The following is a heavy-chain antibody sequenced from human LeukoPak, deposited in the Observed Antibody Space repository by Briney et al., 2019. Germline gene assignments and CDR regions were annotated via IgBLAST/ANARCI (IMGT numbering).Heavy chain of an antibody. D-gene: IGHD1-1*01. J-gene: IGHJ4*02. Sequence: GGSLRLSCAASGFIFSSYAMNWVRQAPGKGLEWVSAISDSSDSTYYADSVKGRFTISRDNSRNTLYLQMNSLRAEDTAVYYCAKRGGTGTKYFDYWGQGTLVTVSS. V-gene: IGHV3-23*01. CDR1: GFIFSSYA. CDR3: AKRGGTGTKYFDY. CDR2: ISDSSDST.